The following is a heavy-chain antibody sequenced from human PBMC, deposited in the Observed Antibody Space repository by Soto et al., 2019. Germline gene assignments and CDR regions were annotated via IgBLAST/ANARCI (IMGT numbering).Heavy chain of an antibody. J-gene: IGHJ4*02. CDR1: GFTFSSYG. CDR2: MSHDGSKT. D-gene: IGHD2-8*01. V-gene: IGHV3-30*03. Sequence: GGSLRLSCAASGFTFSSYGFQWVRQAPGKGLVWVTLMSHDGSKTVYADSVKGRFTISRDNSRNTLYLQMNSLKDEDTAVYYCASEQCGTNCYIFEYWGQGTLVTVSS. CDR3: ASEQCGTNCYIFEY.